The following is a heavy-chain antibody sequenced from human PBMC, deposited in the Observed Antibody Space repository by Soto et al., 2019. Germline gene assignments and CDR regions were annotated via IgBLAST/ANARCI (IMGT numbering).Heavy chain of an antibody. CDR1: GGSISSSSYY. J-gene: IGHJ3*02. CDR3: ARDGDTAMAIDAFDI. D-gene: IGHD5-18*01. Sequence: SETLSLTCTVSGGSISSSSYYWGWIRQPPGKGLEWIGSIYYSGSTYYNPSLKSRVTISVDTSKNQFSLKLSSVTAADTAVYYCARDGDTAMAIDAFDIWGQGTMVT. CDR2: IYYSGST. V-gene: IGHV4-39*02.